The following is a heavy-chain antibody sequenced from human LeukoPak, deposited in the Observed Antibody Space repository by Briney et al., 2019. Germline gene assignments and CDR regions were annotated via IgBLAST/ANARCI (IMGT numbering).Heavy chain of an antibody. J-gene: IGHJ6*02. CDR2: MNPNSGNT. CDR1: GYTFTSYD. CDR3: ASRWIYCSSTSCYTGCYGMDV. D-gene: IGHD2-2*02. Sequence: ASVTVSCKASGYTFTSYDINWVRQATGQGLEWMGWMNPNSGNTGYAQKFQGRVTMTRNTSISTAYMELSSLRSEDTAVYYCASRWIYCSSTSCYTGCYGMDVWGQGTTVTVSS. V-gene: IGHV1-8*01.